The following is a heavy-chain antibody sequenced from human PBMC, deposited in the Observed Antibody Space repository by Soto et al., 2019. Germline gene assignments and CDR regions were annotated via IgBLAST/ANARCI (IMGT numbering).Heavy chain of an antibody. V-gene: IGHV1-18*01. CDR3: ARHVCVRATCYLSY. D-gene: IGHD3-16*01. CDR2: VSTYNDIT. J-gene: IGHJ1*01. CDR1: GYTFTSYG. Sequence: QVQLVQSGAEVKQPGASVKVSCKASGYTFTSYGISWVRQAPGHGLQWMGWVSTYNDITHNSLPFQGRVTLTTDRSTDTIDLDLGSLTSDDTAVYYSARHVCVRATCYLSYWAQGTLVTVS.